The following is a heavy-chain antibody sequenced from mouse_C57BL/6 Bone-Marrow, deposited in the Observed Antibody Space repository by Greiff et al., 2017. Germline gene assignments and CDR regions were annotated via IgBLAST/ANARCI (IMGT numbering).Heavy chain of an antibody. J-gene: IGHJ4*01. CDR3: ARQTVVHYYAMDY. D-gene: IGHD1-1*01. CDR1: GFTFSSYG. CDR2: ISSGGSST. V-gene: IGHV5-6*01. Sequence: EVKLVESGGDLVKPGGSLKLSCAASGFTFSSYGMSWVRQTPDKRLEWVATISSGGSSTYYPDSVKGRFTISRDHAKNTLYLQMSSLKSEDTAMYYCARQTVVHYYAMDYWGQGTSVTVSS.